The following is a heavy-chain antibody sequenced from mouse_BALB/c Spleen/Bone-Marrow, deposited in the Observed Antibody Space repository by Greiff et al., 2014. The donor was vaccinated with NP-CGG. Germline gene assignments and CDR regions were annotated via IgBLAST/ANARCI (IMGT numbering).Heavy chain of an antibody. V-gene: IGHV3-1*02. J-gene: IGHJ4*01. CDR2: IHYSGTT. CDR1: GYSITSYYS. Sequence: EVKLVESGPDLVKPSQSLSLTCTVPGYSITSYYSWHWIRQFPGNKLEWMGYIHYSGTTVYNPSLKSRISITRDTSNNQFFLQLNSVTTEDTATYYCARFAGTPYTMDYWGQGTSVTVSS. D-gene: IGHD4-1*01. CDR3: ARFAGTPYTMDY.